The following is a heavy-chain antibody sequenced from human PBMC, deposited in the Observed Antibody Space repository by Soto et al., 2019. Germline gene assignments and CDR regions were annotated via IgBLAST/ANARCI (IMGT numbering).Heavy chain of an antibody. CDR1: GYYISSGYY. CDR2: IYHSGST. CDR3: ARGGIVVVDSVPHCFDP. V-gene: IGHV4-38-2*01. D-gene: IGHD2-15*01. J-gene: IGHJ5*02. Sequence: SETLSLTCGVSGYYISSGYYWGWIRQPPGKGLEWIGSIYHSGSTYYNPSLKSRVTISVDTSKNQFSLRLSFVTAADTAVYYCARGGIVVVDSVPHCFDPWGQGTLVTVSS.